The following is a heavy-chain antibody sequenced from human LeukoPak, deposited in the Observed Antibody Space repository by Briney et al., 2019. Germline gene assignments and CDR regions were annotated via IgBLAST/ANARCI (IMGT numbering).Heavy chain of an antibody. D-gene: IGHD3-9*01. J-gene: IGHJ5*02. V-gene: IGHV3-30*19. CDR1: GFTFSSYG. CDR3: ARDGGLRYFDWLFL. Sequence: GGSLRLSCAASGFTFSSYGMHWVRQAPGKGLEWVAVISYDGSNKYYADSVKGRFTISRDNSKNTLYLQMNSLRAEDTAVYYCARDGGLRYFDWLFLWGQGTLVTVSS. CDR2: ISYDGSNK.